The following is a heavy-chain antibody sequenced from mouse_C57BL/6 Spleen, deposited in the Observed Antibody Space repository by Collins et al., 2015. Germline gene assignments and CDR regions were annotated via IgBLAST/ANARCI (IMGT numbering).Heavy chain of an antibody. CDR1: GYTFTSYW. CDR2: IDPSDSYT. Sequence: QVQLQQPGAELVMPGASVKLSCKASGYTFTSYWMHWVKQRPGQGLEWIGEIDPSDSYTNYNQKFKGKSTLTVDKSSNTAYMQLSSLTSEDSAVYYCARRGYGRYFDYWGQGTTLTVSS. D-gene: IGHD3-1*01. V-gene: IGHV1-69*01. CDR3: ARRGYGRYFDY. J-gene: IGHJ2*01.